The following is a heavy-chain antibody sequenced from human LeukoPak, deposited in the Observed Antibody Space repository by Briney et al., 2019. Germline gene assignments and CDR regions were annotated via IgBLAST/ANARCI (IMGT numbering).Heavy chain of an antibody. V-gene: IGHV4-30-2*01. D-gene: IGHD2/OR15-2a*01. CDR1: GGSISSCGSS. J-gene: IGHJ6*02. CDR3: ARAFWGYYYYGMDV. Sequence: PSETLSLTCAVSGGSISSCGSSWSWIRQPPGKGLEWIGYIYHSGSTYYNPSLKSRVTISVDRSKNQFSLKLSSVTAADTAVYYCARAFWGYYYYGMDVWGQGTTVTVSS. CDR2: IYHSGST.